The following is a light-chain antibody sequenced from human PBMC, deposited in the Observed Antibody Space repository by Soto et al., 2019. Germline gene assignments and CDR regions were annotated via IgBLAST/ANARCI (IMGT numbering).Light chain of an antibody. CDR2: AAS. CDR3: QQANSPYT. Sequence: DIQMTQSPSSVSASVGDRVTITCRASQDIRTWLAWYQQKPGKAPKLLIYAASSLQSGVPSRFSGSGSGTDITLTISSLQPEDFATYYCQQANSPYTFGQRTKLEIK. CDR1: QDIRTW. V-gene: IGKV1-12*01. J-gene: IGKJ2*01.